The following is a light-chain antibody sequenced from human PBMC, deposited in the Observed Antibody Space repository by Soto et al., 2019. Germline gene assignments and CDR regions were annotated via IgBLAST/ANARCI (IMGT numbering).Light chain of an antibody. CDR2: AAT. Sequence: DIQMTQSPSSVSASVGDTVTITCRASQDINSRLAWFQQQPGRPPKYVIQAATMLQSGFPSRFAGSGSGRDFTLTIQTLQPEDSATYYCLQVANFPRTFGQGTKVE. V-gene: IGKV1-12*01. CDR1: QDINSR. J-gene: IGKJ1*01. CDR3: LQVANFPRT.